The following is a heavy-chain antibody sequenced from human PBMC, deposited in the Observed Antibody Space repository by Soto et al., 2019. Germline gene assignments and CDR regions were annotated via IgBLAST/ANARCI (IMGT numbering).Heavy chain of an antibody. D-gene: IGHD3-3*01. CDR1: GFSLTTSGVG. J-gene: IGHJ4*02. Sequence: QITLNESGPTVVRPTETLTLTCRFSGFSLTTSGVGVGWIRQSPGKAPEWLALIYWDDDKRYSASLKSRFTIIKDTSKNLLDLIVSDLDPTDTATYYCAHRVLRTVFGLVTATAIYFDFWGQGTPVAVSS. V-gene: IGHV2-5*02. CDR3: AHRVLRTVFGLVTATAIYFDF. CDR2: IYWDDDK.